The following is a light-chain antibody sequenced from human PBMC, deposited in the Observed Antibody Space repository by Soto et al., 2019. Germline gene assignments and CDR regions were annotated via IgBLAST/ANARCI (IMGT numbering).Light chain of an antibody. V-gene: IGKV1-39*01. J-gene: IGKJ4*01. CDR2: AAS. CDR1: QSISNY. Sequence: DIQMTQSPSSLSASVGDRVTITCRASQSISNYLNWYQQKPGKAPKLLIYAASSLQSGVPSRFSGSGSGTDFALTIISLQPEDFACYYCQQTYSNPLTFGGGTKVEIK. CDR3: QQTYSNPLT.